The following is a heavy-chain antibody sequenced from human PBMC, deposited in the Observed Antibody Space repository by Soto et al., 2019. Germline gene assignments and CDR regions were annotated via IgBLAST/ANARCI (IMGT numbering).Heavy chain of an antibody. CDR3: GRGAFFYGSGSTYYPYFDY. CDR1: GGSFSGYY. J-gene: IGHJ4*02. CDR2: INHSGST. V-gene: IGHV4-34*01. Sequence: SETLSLTCGVYGGSFSGYYWSWIRQPPGKGLEWIGEINHSGSTNYNPSHKSRVTISVDTSKNQFSLKLSSVTAADTAVYYCGRGAFFYGSGSTYYPYFDYWGQGTLVTAPQ. D-gene: IGHD3-10*01.